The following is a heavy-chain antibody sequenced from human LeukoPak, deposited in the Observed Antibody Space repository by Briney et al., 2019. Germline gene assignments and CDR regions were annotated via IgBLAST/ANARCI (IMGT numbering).Heavy chain of an antibody. V-gene: IGHV4-30-4*08. J-gene: IGHJ4*02. D-gene: IGHD2-21*01. CDR1: GFTFSSYA. CDR2: IYYSGST. Sequence: LRLSCAASGFTFSSYAMSWVRQAPGKGLEWIGYIYYSGSTYYNPSLKSRVTISVDTSKNQFYLKLSSVTAADTAVYYCARGCGGDCNVDYWGQGTLVTVSS. CDR3: ARGCGGDCNVDY.